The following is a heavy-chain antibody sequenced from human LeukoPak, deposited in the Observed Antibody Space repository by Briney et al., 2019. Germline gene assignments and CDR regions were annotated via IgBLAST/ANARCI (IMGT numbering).Heavy chain of an antibody. V-gene: IGHV4-59*08. J-gene: IGHJ4*02. CDR3: ARHGTISSESYFDY. D-gene: IGHD1-14*01. CDR2: IHNSGRT. CDR1: GGSVSSYY. Sequence: SETLSLACSVSGGSVSSYYWSWIRQSPGKGLEWIGYIHNSGRTNYNPSLKSRVTGFVDTSKNQVSLRLSSVTAADTAVYYCARHGTISSESYFDYWGQGALVTVSS.